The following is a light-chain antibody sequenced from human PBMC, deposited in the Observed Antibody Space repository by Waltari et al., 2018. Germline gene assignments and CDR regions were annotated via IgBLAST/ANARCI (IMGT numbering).Light chain of an antibody. CDR3: NSYTTSGTVV. CDR2: DAT. J-gene: IGLJ2*01. CDR1: SSDVGTYKF. Sequence: QSALTQPASVSGSPGQSITISCTGTSSDVGTYKFVSWYHQHPGKVPKLIIYDATDRPSGVSCRFSGSKSGNTASLTISGLQAEDEGDYYCNSYTTSGTVVFGGGTKLTVL. V-gene: IGLV2-14*03.